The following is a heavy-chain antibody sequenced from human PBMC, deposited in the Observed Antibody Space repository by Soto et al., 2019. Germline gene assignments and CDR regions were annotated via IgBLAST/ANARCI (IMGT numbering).Heavy chain of an antibody. D-gene: IGHD6-19*01. Sequence: QVQLVESGGGVVQPGRSLRLSCAASGFTFSSYGMHWVRQAPGKGLEWVAVISYDGSNKYYADSVKGRFTISRDNSKNTLYLQMNSLRAEDTAVYYGEKGYSSGWWYFDYWGQGTLVTVSS. CDR2: ISYDGSNK. CDR3: EKGYSSGWWYFDY. V-gene: IGHV3-30*18. J-gene: IGHJ4*02. CDR1: GFTFSSYG.